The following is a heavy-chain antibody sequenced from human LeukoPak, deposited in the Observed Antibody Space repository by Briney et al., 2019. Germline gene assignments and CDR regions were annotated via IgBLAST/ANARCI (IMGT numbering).Heavy chain of an antibody. D-gene: IGHD2-2*01. V-gene: IGHV3-7*03. Sequence: GGSLSLSCAASGFTFSTYWMTWVRQAPGEGLEWVPNIKQDDSEKHYVESVKGRFTISRDNAKNSLYLQMNSLRAEDTALYYCATSGYCTTTRCDWGLVYDYWGQGTLVTVSS. J-gene: IGHJ4*02. CDR1: GFTFSTYW. CDR2: IKQDDSEK. CDR3: ATSGYCTTTRCDWGLVYDY.